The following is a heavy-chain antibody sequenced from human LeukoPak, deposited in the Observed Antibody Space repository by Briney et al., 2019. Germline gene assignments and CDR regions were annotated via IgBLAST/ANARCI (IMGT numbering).Heavy chain of an antibody. J-gene: IGHJ4*02. V-gene: IGHV1-46*04. CDR1: GYTFTIYY. Sequence: ASVKVSCKASGYTFTIYYIHWVRQAPGQGLEWMGIINPSGGSTSYAQKLQGRVTMTRDTSTSTVYMEPSSLRSEDTAVYYCARAGIFDYWGQGTLVTVSS. CDR3: ARAGIFDY. D-gene: IGHD3-10*01. CDR2: INPSGGST.